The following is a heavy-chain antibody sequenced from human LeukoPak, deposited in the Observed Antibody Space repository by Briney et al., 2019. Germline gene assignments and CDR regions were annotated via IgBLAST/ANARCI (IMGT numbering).Heavy chain of an antibody. D-gene: IGHD2-2*02. V-gene: IGHV3-23*01. CDR1: GFTVSSND. Sequence: GGSLRLSCAASGFTVSSNDMSWVRQAPGKGLEWVSAISGSGGSTYYADSVKGRFTISRDNSKNTLYLQMNSLRAEDTAVYYCAKVPAAILGFDPWGQGTLVTVSS. CDR2: ISGSGGST. J-gene: IGHJ5*02. CDR3: AKVPAAILGFDP.